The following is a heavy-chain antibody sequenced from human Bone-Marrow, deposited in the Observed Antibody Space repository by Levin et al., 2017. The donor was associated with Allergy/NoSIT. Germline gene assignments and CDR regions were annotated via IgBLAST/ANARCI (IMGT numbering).Heavy chain of an antibody. V-gene: IGHV3-33*01. CDR2: IWYDGSNK. D-gene: IGHD2-15*01. CDR1: GFTFSSYG. Sequence: GGSLRLSCAASGFTFSSYGMHWVRQAPGKGLEWVAVIWYDGSNKYYADSVKGRFTISRDNSKNTLYLQMNSLRAEDTAVYYCAGGYCSGGSCSKNYFDYWGQGTLVTVSS. J-gene: IGHJ4*02. CDR3: AGGYCSGGSCSKNYFDY.